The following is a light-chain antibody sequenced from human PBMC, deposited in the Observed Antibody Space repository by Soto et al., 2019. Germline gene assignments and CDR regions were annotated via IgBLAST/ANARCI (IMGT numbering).Light chain of an antibody. V-gene: IGKV2-28*01. J-gene: IGKJ2*01. CDR1: QSLLHSNVYNY. CDR3: MQALQTAYT. CDR2: LGS. Sequence: DIVMTQSPLSLPVTPGEPASISCRSSQSLLHSNVYNYLDWYLQKPGQSPQLLIYLGSNRASGVPDRFSGSGSGTDFTLKISRVEPEDVGVYYCMQALQTAYTFGQGTKLEIK.